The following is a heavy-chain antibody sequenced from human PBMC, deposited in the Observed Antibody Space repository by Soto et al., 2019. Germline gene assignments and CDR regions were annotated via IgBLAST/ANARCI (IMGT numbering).Heavy chain of an antibody. J-gene: IGHJ4*02. Sequence: PSETLSLTCTVSGGSISSYYWSWIRQPPGKGLEWIGYIYYSGSTNYNPSLKSRVTISVDTSKNQFSLKLSSVTAADTAVYYCAREVATYYFDYWGQGTMVTVYS. CDR3: AREVATYYFDY. D-gene: IGHD5-12*01. CDR1: GGSISSYY. CDR2: IYYSGST. V-gene: IGHV4-59*01.